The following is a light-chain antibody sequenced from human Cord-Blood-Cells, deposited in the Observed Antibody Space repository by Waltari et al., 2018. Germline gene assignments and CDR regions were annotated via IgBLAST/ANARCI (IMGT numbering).Light chain of an antibody. V-gene: IGKV3-11*01. CDR3: QQRSNWPRT. Sequence: IVLTQSRATLSLSPGERATLSCRASQSVSSYLAWYQQKPGQAPRLLIYDASNRATGIPARFSGSGSGTDFTLTISSLEPEDFAVYYCQQRSNWPRTFGQGTKVEIK. J-gene: IGKJ1*01. CDR1: QSVSSY. CDR2: DAS.